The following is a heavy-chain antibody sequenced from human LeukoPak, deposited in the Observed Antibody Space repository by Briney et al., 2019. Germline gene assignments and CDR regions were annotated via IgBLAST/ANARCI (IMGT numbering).Heavy chain of an antibody. V-gene: IGHV3-23*01. CDR2: ISGSGGST. D-gene: IGHD6-19*01. CDR1: GFTFSSYA. CDR3: VRDSSGMY. Sequence: GGSLRLSCAASGFTFSSYAMSWVRQAPGKGLEWVSAISGSGGSTYYADSVKGRFTISRDNANNRLYLEMNSLRAEDTAVYYCVRDSSGMYWGQGTLVTVFS. J-gene: IGHJ4*02.